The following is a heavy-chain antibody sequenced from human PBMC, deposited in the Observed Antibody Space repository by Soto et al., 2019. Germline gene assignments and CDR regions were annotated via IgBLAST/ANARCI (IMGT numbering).Heavy chain of an antibody. CDR2: IYPGDSDT. J-gene: IGHJ6*02. V-gene: IGHV5-51*01. Sequence: GESLKISCKGSGYSFTSYWIGWVRQMPGKGLEWMGIIYPGDSDTRYSPSLQGQVTISADKSISTAYLQGSSLKASDTAMYYCARPSEPRRIAAGMDVWGQGTTVTVSS. D-gene: IGHD6-13*01. CDR1: GYSFTSYW. CDR3: ARPSEPRRIAAGMDV.